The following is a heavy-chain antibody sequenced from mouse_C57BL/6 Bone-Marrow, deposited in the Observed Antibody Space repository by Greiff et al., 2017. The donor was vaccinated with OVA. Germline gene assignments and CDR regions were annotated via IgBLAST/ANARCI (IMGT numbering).Heavy chain of an antibody. Sequence: DVQLVESGGDLVKPGGSLKLSCAASGFTFSSYGMSWVRQTPDKRLEWVATISSGGSYTYYPDSVKGRFTISRDNAKNTLYLQMSSLKSEDTAMDYCATAYYSNSWFAYWGKGTLVTVSA. CDR2: ISSGGSYT. V-gene: IGHV5-6*01. CDR3: ATAYYSNSWFAY. D-gene: IGHD2-5*01. J-gene: IGHJ3*01. CDR1: GFTFSSYG.